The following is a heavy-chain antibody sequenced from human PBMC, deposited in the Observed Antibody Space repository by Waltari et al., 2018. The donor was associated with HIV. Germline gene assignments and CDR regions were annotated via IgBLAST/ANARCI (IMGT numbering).Heavy chain of an antibody. CDR3: ARAGPRGSGYLYYFDY. CDR1: GGSISSGGYY. D-gene: IGHD3-22*01. Sequence: QVQLQESGPGLVKPSQTLSLTCTVSGGSISSGGYYWSWIRQHPGKGLEWIGYIYYSGSTYYNPSLKSRVTISVGTSKNQFSLKLSSVTAADTAVYYCARAGPRGSGYLYYFDYWGQGTLVTVSS. V-gene: IGHV4-31*03. CDR2: IYYSGST. J-gene: IGHJ4*02.